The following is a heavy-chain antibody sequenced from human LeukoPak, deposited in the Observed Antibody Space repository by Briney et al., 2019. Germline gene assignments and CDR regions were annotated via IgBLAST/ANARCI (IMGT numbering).Heavy chain of an antibody. CDR2: IWYDGSNK. D-gene: IGHD5-18*01. CDR3: ARDRRGGNSYFDY. J-gene: IGHJ4*02. V-gene: IGHV3-33*01. Sequence: GGSLRLSCAASGSTFSSYGMHWVRQAPGKGLEWVAVIWYDGSNKYYADSVKGRFTISRDNSKNTLYLQMNSLRAEDTAVYYCARDRRGGNSYFDYWGQGTLVTVSS. CDR1: GSTFSSYG.